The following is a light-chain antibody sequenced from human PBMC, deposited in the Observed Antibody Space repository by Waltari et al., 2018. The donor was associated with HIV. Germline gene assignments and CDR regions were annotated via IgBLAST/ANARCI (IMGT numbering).Light chain of an antibody. V-gene: IGKV4-1*01. CDR2: WAS. Sequence: DIVMTQSPDSLAVSLGERATIHCKSRQSVLYSSNNKSYLAWYQQKPGQPPKLLIYWASTRESGVPDRFSGSGSGTDFTLTISSLQAEDVAVYYCQQYYSTPQTFGQGTKLEIK. CDR1: QSVLYSSNNKSY. CDR3: QQYYSTPQT. J-gene: IGKJ2*01.